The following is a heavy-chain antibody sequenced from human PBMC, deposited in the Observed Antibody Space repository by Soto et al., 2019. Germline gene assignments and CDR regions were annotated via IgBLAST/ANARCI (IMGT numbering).Heavy chain of an antibody. Sequence: GGSLRLSCAASGFTFSSYGMHWVRQAPGKGLEWVAVISYDGSNKYYADSVKGRFTISRDNSKNTLYLQMNSLRAEDTAVYYCAKDGGYYDNLTGYYDWGQGTLVTVSS. J-gene: IGHJ4*02. V-gene: IGHV3-30*18. CDR3: AKDGGYYDNLTGYYD. CDR2: ISYDGSNK. D-gene: IGHD3-9*01. CDR1: GFTFSSYG.